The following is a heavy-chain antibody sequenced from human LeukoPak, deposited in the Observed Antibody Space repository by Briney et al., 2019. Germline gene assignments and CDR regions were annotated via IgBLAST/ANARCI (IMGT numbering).Heavy chain of an antibody. CDR2: IYYSGST. D-gene: IGHD3-22*01. CDR3: ASGPRYYYDSSGYEDPL. V-gene: IGHV4-39*07. J-gene: IGHJ4*02. Sequence: PSETLSLTCTVSGGSISSSSYYWGWIRQPPGKGLEWIGSIYYSGSTYYNPSLKSRVTISVDTSKNQFSLKLSSVTAADTAVYYCASGPRYYYDSSGYEDPLWGQGTLVTVSS. CDR1: GGSISSSSYY.